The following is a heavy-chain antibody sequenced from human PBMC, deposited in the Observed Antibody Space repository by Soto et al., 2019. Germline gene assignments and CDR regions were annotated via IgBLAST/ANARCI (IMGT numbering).Heavy chain of an antibody. D-gene: IGHD4-17*01. CDR3: ARHPNGDLFDY. J-gene: IGHJ4*02. CDR1: GGSISSYY. CDR2: IYYSGST. V-gene: IGHV4-59*08. Sequence: SETLSLTCTVSGGSISSYYWSWIRQPPGKGLEWIGYIYYSGSTNYNPSLKSRVTISVDTSKNQFSLKLSSVTAADTAVYYCARHPNGDLFDYWGRGTLVTVSS.